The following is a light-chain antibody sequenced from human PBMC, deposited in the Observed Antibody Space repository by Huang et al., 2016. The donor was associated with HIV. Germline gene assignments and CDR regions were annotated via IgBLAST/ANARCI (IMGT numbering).Light chain of an antibody. J-gene: IGKJ1*01. CDR2: FAS. V-gene: IGKV6-21*02. Sequence: DIVLTQSPDFQSGTPKEKVTITCRASQNIGSTLHWYQQKPGQSPKLLIKFASQSISGVPSRFRGSESGTEFALTIDGLETEDVASYYCHQSGSFPLTFGQGTKVEI. CDR1: QNIGST. CDR3: HQSGSFPLT.